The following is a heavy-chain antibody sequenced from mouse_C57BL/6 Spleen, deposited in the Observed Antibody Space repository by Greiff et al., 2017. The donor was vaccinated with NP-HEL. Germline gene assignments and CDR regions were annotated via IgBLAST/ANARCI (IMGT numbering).Heavy chain of an antibody. CDR1: GYAFSSSW. J-gene: IGHJ4*01. CDR2: IYPGDGDT. D-gene: IGHD2-4*01. V-gene: IGHV1-82*01. Sequence: VQLQQSGPELVKPGASVKISCKASGYAFSSSWMNWVKQRPGKGLEWIGRIYPGDGDTNYNGKFKGKATLTADKSSSTAYMQLSSLTSEDSAVYFCARVGGLRPYYYAMDYWGQGTSVTVSS. CDR3: ARVGGLRPYYYAMDY.